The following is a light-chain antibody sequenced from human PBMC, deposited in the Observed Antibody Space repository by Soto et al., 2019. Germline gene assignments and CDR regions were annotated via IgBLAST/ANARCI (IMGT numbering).Light chain of an antibody. V-gene: IGLV2-11*01. CDR3: CSYAGDYTFV. CDR1: SSDVGVY. CDR2: DVI. J-gene: IGLJ1*01. Sequence: QSALIQPRSVSGSPGQSVTISCTGTSSDVGVYVSWYRQHPGKAPKLMIYDVITRPSGVPDRFSGSKSGNTASLTISGLQAEDEADYYCCSYAGDYTFVFGSGTKVTVL.